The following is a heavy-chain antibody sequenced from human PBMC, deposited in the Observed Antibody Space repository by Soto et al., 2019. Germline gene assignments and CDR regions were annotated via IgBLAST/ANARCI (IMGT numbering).Heavy chain of an antibody. D-gene: IGHD1-1*01. J-gene: IGHJ6*02. CDR1: GFTFNSYA. Sequence: GGSLRLSCAASGFTFNSYAMHWVRQAPGKGLEWVAAISYDGSKEYYVDSVKGRFTISRDNSKNTLYLQMNSLRVEDTAMYYCARAGLPATTYFYYYGMNVWGQGTTVTVSS. CDR3: ARAGLPATTYFYYYGMNV. V-gene: IGHV3-30-3*01. CDR2: ISYDGSKE.